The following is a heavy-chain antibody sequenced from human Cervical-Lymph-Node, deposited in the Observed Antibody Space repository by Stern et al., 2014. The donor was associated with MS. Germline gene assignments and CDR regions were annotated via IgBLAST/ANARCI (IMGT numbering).Heavy chain of an antibody. V-gene: IGHV5-51*01. J-gene: IGHJ5*02. CDR2: INPGDSDT. CDR1: GYSFTSYW. CDR3: ARRHCSSRRCGWFDP. D-gene: IGHD2-2*01. Sequence: EVHLVESGAEVKKPGESLKISCKGSGYSFTSYWIGWVRQMPGKGLEWMGIINPGDSDTRYSPSFQGQGTISADKSISTAYLQWSSLKASDTAMYYCARRHCSSRRCGWFDPWGQGTLVTVSS.